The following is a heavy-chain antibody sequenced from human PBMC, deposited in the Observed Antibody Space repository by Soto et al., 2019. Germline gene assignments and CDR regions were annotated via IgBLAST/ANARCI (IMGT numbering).Heavy chain of an antibody. CDR2: IYYSGST. Sequence: SETLSLTCTVSGGSISSYYWSWIRQPPGKGLEWIGYIYYSGSTNYNPSLKSRVTISVDTSKNQFSLKLSSVTAADTAVYYCARARRGYSGYDPFDPWGQGTLVTVSS. J-gene: IGHJ5*02. D-gene: IGHD5-12*01. V-gene: IGHV4-59*01. CDR1: GGSISSYY. CDR3: ARARRGYSGYDPFDP.